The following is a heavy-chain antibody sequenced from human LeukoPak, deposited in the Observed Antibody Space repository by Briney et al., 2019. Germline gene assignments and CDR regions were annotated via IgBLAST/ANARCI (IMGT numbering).Heavy chain of an antibody. CDR2: IYYSGST. V-gene: IGHV4-59*01. CDR1: GGSISSYY. J-gene: IGHJ5*02. Sequence: SETLSLTCTVSGGSISSYYWSWIRQPPGKGLEWIGYIYYSGSTTYHSSLKSRVTISVDTSKNQFSLKLSSVTAADTAVYYCARTGDSGWYRWFDPWGQGTLVTVSS. D-gene: IGHD6-19*01. CDR3: ARTGDSGWYRWFDP.